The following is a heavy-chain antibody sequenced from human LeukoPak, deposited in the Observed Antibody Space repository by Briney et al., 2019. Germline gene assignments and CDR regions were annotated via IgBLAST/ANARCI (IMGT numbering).Heavy chain of an antibody. D-gene: IGHD3-10*01. V-gene: IGHV3-74*01. Sequence: GGSLRLSCAASGFTFNSYWMHWVRQVPGKGLVWVSRINSEGSRTNYVDSAKGRFTISRDNAKNTLFLQMSSLRAEDTAVYYCARGNFYSGSGSSPLDYWGQGTLVTVSS. CDR3: ARGNFYSGSGSSPLDY. CDR1: GFTFNSYW. J-gene: IGHJ4*02. CDR2: INSEGSRT.